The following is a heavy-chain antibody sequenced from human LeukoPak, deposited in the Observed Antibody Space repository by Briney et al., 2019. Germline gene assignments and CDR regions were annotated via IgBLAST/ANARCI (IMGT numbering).Heavy chain of an antibody. D-gene: IGHD1/OR15-1a*01. CDR1: GFTFSSYG. Sequence: GRSLRLSCAASGFTFSSYGMHWVRQVPGKGLEWVAVIWYDGSNKYYADSVKGRFTISRDNSKNTLYLQMNSLRAEDTAVYYCARANPGTVDYWGQGTLATVSS. J-gene: IGHJ4*02. CDR3: ARANPGTVDY. V-gene: IGHV3-33*01. CDR2: IWYDGSNK.